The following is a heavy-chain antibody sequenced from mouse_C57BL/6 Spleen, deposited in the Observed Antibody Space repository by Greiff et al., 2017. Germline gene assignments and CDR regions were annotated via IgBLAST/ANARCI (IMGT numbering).Heavy chain of an antibody. D-gene: IGHD2-4*01. J-gene: IGHJ4*01. CDR1: GYTFTSYG. CDR2: IFPRSGNT. V-gene: IGHV1-81*01. CDR3: ARSYDYDEGYAMDY. Sequence: QVQLQQSGAELARPGASVKLSCKASGYTFTSYGISWVKQSTGQGLEWIGEIFPRSGNTYYNEKFKGKATLTADKSSSTAYMELRSLSSEDSAVYCGARSYDYDEGYAMDYWGQGTSVTVSS.